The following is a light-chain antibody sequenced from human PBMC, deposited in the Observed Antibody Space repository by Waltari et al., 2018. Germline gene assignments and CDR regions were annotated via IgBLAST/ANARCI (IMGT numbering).Light chain of an antibody. CDR1: QSIVSY. CDR3: QQSDSIPPQFT. CDR2: AAS. Sequence: DIQMAPTPSSLSASVDDRVTITCRASQSIVSYLNWYQQKPGKAPELLIYAASTLQSGVPSRFSGSGSGTDFTLTISSLQPEDFATYYCQQSDSIPPQFTFGPGTKVDIK. J-gene: IGKJ3*01. V-gene: IGKV1-39*01.